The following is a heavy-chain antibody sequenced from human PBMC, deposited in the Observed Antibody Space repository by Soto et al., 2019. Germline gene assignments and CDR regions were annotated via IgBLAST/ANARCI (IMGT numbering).Heavy chain of an antibody. CDR2: INAGNGNT. D-gene: IGHD3-10*01. CDR3: ARGASLWFGDHFDY. J-gene: IGHJ4*02. CDR1: GYTFTSYA. Sequence: QVQLVQSGAEVKKPGASVKVSCKASGYTFTSYAMHLVRQAPGQRLEWMGWINAGNGNTKYSQKFQGRVTITRDTSASTAYMELSSLRSEDTAVYYCARGASLWFGDHFDYWGQGTLVTVSS. V-gene: IGHV1-3*01.